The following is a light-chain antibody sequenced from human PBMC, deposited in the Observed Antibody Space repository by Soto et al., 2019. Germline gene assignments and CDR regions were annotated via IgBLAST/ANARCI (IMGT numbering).Light chain of an antibody. V-gene: IGLV3-21*02. CDR3: QVWDTTSDHFF. CDR1: NIGSYN. J-gene: IGLJ1*01. CDR2: DDR. Sequence: SYELSQPPSGSGAPGQTARITCGGNNIGSYNVHWYQQKPGLAPVLVVYDDRDRPSGIPERFSGSNSGNTAALTISRVEAGDEADYYCQVWDTTSDHFFFGTGTKVTV.